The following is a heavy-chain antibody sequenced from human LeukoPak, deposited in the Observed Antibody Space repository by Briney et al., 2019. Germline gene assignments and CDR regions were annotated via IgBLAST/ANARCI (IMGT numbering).Heavy chain of an antibody. Sequence: ASVNVSCKASGYTFIGYYIHWVRQAPGQGLEWMGRINSNSGVTNYAQQFQGRVTMTRDTSISTAYMELSRLRFDDTAVYYCARVAHPSSADGSVRVVGDYWGQGTLVTVSS. CDR2: INSNSGVT. J-gene: IGHJ4*02. D-gene: IGHD3-22*01. V-gene: IGHV1-2*06. CDR3: ARVAHPSSADGSVRVVGDY. CDR1: GYTFIGYY.